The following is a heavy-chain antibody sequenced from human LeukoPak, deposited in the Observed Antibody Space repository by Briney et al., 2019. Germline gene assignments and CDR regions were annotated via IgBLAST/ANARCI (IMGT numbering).Heavy chain of an antibody. V-gene: IGHV4-39*07. Sequence: SETLSLTCTVSGGSISGSSYYWGWIRQPPGKGLEWIGSIYYSGSTNYNPSLKSRVTISVDTSKNQFSLKLSSVTAADTAVYYCARASPYYYYGMDVWGQGTTVTVSS. CDR1: GGSISGSSYY. CDR3: ARASPYYYYGMDV. CDR2: IYYSGST. J-gene: IGHJ6*02.